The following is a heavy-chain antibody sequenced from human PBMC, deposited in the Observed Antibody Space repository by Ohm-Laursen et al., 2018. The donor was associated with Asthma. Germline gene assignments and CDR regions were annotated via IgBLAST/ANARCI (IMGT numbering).Heavy chain of an antibody. Sequence: GASVKVSCKASGYTFTSYGISWVRQAPGQGLEWMGWISAYNGNTNYAQKLQGRVTMTTDTSTSTAYMELRSLRSDDTTVYYCARGVDTAISRDAFDIWGQGTMVTVSS. CDR3: ARGVDTAISRDAFDI. J-gene: IGHJ3*02. CDR1: GYTFTSYG. D-gene: IGHD5-18*01. CDR2: ISAYNGNT. V-gene: IGHV1-18*01.